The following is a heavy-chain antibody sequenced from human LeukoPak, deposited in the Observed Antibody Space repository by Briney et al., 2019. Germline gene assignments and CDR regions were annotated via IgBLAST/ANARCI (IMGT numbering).Heavy chain of an antibody. Sequence: PSETLSLTCNISGGSISSYYWSRIRQPPGKGLEWIGYIYYSGSTNYNPSLKSRVTISVDTSKNQFSLKLSSVTAADTAVYYCGALSGYSLSIDYWGQGTLVTVSS. D-gene: IGHD3-3*01. J-gene: IGHJ4*02. CDR3: GALSGYSLSIDY. CDR1: GGSISSYY. CDR2: IYYSGST. V-gene: IGHV4-59*08.